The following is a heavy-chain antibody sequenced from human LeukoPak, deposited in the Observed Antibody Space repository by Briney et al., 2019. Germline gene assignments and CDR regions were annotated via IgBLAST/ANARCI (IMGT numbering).Heavy chain of an antibody. D-gene: IGHD3-16*01. J-gene: IGHJ3*02. V-gene: IGHV4-34*01. Sequence: PSETLSLTCAVYGGSFSGYYWSWIRQPPGKGLEWIGEINHSGSTNYNPSLKSRVTISVDTSKNQFSLKLSSVTAADTAVYYCASLLIDAFDIWGQGTMVTVSS. CDR2: INHSGST. CDR1: GGSFSGYY. CDR3: ASLLIDAFDI.